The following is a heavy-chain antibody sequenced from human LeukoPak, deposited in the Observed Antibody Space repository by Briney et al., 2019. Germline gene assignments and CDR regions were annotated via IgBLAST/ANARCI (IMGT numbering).Heavy chain of an antibody. CDR2: IKRDGSST. D-gene: IGHD5-18*01. V-gene: IGHV3-74*01. Sequence: GGSLRLSCAASGIIFSNYWMHGLPQAPGKGLVGVSRIKRDGSSTSYAVSVKGRFTISRDNDKNTLYLQMNSLRAEDTAVYYCARGGGYSYGSFDYWGQGTLVTVSS. CDR1: GIIFSNYW. CDR3: ARGGGYSYGSFDY. J-gene: IGHJ4*02.